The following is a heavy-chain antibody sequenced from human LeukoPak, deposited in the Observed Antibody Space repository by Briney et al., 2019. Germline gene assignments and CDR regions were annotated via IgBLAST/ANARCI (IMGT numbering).Heavy chain of an antibody. D-gene: IGHD3-10*01. CDR3: ARGSPSLWYLDY. V-gene: IGHV1-69*04. J-gene: IGHJ4*02. CDR2: IIPVAGLV. CDR1: GGTFRSYA. Sequence: SVKVSCKASGGTFRSYAINWVRQAPGQGLEWMGRIIPVAGLVNHAQKFQDRVTTSADESTSTATAYITLSNLTSEDTAVYYCARGSPSLWYLDYWGQGLLVTVSS.